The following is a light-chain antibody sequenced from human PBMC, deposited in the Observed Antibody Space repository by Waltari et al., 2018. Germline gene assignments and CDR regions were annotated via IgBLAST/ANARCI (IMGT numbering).Light chain of an antibody. CDR3: QQYYSAPNT. V-gene: IGKV4-1*01. Sequence: DIVMTQSPDSLAVSLCERATINCKSSQSVFHTNNKNYFAWYQQKPGHPPKLLIYWASTRESGVPDRFSGSGSGTDFTLAISSLQAEDVAVYYCQQYYSAPNTFGQGTNVEIK. CDR2: WAS. CDR1: QSVFHTNNKNY. J-gene: IGKJ2*01.